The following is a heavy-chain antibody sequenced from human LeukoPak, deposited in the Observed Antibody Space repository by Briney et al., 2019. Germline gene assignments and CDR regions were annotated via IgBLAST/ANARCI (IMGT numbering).Heavy chain of an antibody. CDR3: ARGQIVVVPAAMGYGWFDP. J-gene: IGHJ5*02. CDR1: GGTFSSYA. CDR2: IIPIFGTA. D-gene: IGHD2-2*01. V-gene: IGHV1-69*13. Sequence: SVKVSCKASGGTFSSYAISWVRQAPGQGLEWMGGIIPIFGTANYAQKFQGGVTITADESTSTAYMELSSLRSEDTAVYYCARGQIVVVPAAMGYGWFDPWGQGTLVTVSS.